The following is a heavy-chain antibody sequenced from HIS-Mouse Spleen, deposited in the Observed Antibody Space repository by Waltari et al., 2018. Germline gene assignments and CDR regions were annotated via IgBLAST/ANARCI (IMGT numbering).Heavy chain of an antibody. CDR2: IYHSGAP. V-gene: IGHV4-38-2*02. Sequence: QVQLQESGPGLVKPSETLSLTCTVSGYSISSGYYWGWIRQPPGKGLEWIGSIYHSGAPYSNPSLKGRVTISVDTSKNQFSLKLSSVTAADTAVYYCARDAITMIVVVITTHAFDIWGQGTMVTVSS. D-gene: IGHD3-22*01. CDR3: ARDAITMIVVVITTHAFDI. CDR1: GYSISSGYY. J-gene: IGHJ3*02.